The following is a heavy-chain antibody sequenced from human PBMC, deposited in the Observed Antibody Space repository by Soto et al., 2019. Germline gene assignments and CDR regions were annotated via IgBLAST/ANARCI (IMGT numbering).Heavy chain of an antibody. D-gene: IGHD3-3*02. J-gene: IGHJ4*02. CDR1: GFRFSDHY. Sequence: GGSLRLSYAASGFRFSDHYMDWVRQAPGKGLEWVGRIRNKINSYTTEYAASVRGRFTISRDDSKNTLYLQVNSLKTEDTAVYYCVRGNFLTGIYYHDNWGQGTLVTVSS. CDR2: IRNKINSYTT. CDR3: VRGNFLTGIYYHDN. V-gene: IGHV3-72*01.